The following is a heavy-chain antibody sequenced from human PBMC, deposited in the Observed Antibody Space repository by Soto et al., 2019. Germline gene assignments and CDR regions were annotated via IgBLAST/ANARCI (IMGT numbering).Heavy chain of an antibody. CDR3: ATEAHLNYYDTAVPSAAFDI. V-gene: IGHV1-69*01. D-gene: IGHD3-22*01. J-gene: IGHJ3*02. Sequence: QVQLVQSGAEVKKPGSSVKVSCKASGGTFSSYAISWVRQAPGQGLEWMGGIIPIFGTANYAQKFQGRVTITADESTSTSYMELSSLRSEDTAVYYCATEAHLNYYDTAVPSAAFDIWGQGRMVTVSS. CDR2: IIPIFGTA. CDR1: GGTFSSYA.